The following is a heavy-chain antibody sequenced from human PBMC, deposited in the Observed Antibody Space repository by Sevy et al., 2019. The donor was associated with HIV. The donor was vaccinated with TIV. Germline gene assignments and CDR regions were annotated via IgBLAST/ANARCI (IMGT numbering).Heavy chain of an antibody. CDR2: ITSSHGAK. Sequence: GGSLRLSCVTSGFSFSDYHMSWIRLAPGKGLERISHITSSHGAKVYADSVRGRFDISRDNARKSVYLQMNRLQVEDTATYFCVGRRYRVGHSWSYFFDFWCQGTPVTVSS. CDR3: VGRRYRVGHSWSYFFDF. CDR1: GFSFSDYH. J-gene: IGHJ4*02. V-gene: IGHV3-11*01. D-gene: IGHD5-18*01.